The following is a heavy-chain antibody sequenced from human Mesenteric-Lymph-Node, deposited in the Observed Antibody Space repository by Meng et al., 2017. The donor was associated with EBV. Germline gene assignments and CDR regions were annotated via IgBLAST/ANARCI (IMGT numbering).Heavy chain of an antibody. CDR1: GYTFSRYA. CDR3: ARASSSGPFDY. Sequence: QVQLVQSGSELKKPWASVKVSCKASGYTFSRYAMNWVRQAPGQGLEWMGWINTNTGKPTYAQGLTGRFVFSLDTSVSTAYLQISSLKADDTAVYYCARASSSGPFDYWGQGTLVTVSS. D-gene: IGHD3-10*01. J-gene: IGHJ4*02. CDR2: INTNTGKP. V-gene: IGHV7-4-1*02.